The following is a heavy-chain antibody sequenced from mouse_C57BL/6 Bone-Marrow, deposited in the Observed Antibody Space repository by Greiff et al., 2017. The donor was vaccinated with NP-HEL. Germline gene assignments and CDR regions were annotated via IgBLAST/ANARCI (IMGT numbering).Heavy chain of an antibody. CDR3: TGCYSNYNTMEY. D-gene: IGHD2-5*01. Sequence: EVKLQESGGGLVQPGGSMKLSCVASGFTFSNYWMNWVRQSPEKGLEWVAQIRLKSDNYATHYAESVKGRFTISRDDSKSSVYLQMNNLRAADAGIYYCTGCYSNYNTMEYWGQGNSVPVTS. CDR2: IRLKSDNYAT. J-gene: IGHJ4*01. CDR1: GFTFSNYW. V-gene: IGHV6-3*01.